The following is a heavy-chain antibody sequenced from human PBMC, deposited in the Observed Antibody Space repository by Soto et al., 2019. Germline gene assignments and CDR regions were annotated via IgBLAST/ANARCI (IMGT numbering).Heavy chain of an antibody. CDR2: ISYDGSNK. D-gene: IGHD2-2*01. J-gene: IGHJ4*02. Sequence: QVQLVESGGGVVQPGRSLRLSCAASGFTFSSYGMHWVRQAPGKGLEWVAVISYDGSNKYYADSVKGRFTISRDNSKNTLYLQMDSLRAEDTAVYYCAKGGVGPAAMPFDYWGQGTLVTVSS. V-gene: IGHV3-30*18. CDR1: GFTFSSYG. CDR3: AKGGVGPAAMPFDY.